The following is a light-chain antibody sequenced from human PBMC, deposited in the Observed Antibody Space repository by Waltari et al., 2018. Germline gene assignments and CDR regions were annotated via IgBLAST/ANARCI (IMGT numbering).Light chain of an antibody. V-gene: IGLV2-14*01. CDR2: EVS. CDR1: SSYVGYYNY. CDR3: SSYTSSTVI. J-gene: IGLJ2*01. Sequence: QSALTQPASVSGSPGQSVTISCPGTSSYVGYYNYVSWYQQYSGKAPKLMIYEVSKRPSGVSYRFSGSKSGNTASLTISGLQAEDEADYYCSSYTSSTVIFGGGTKLTVL.